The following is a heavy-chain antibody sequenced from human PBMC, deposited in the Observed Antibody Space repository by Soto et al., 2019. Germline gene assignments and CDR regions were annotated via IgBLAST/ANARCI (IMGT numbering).Heavy chain of an antibody. J-gene: IGHJ3*02. CDR3: ARVLGCSSTSCYHDAFDI. CDR2: INPDGSYI. CDR1: GFTFGNYW. D-gene: IGHD2-2*01. Sequence: PGGSLRLSCTGSGFTFGNYWMSWVRQAPGKGLEWVANINPDGSYIYYEESVKGRFTISRDNAKNSLYLQMNSLRAEDTAVYYCARVLGCSSTSCYHDAFDIWGQGTMVTVSS. V-gene: IGHV3-7*02.